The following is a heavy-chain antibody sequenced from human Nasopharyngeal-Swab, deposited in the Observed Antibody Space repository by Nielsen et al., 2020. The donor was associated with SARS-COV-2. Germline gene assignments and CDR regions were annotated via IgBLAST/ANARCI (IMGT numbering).Heavy chain of an antibody. CDR3: ARDTRRDGVDY. D-gene: IGHD5-24*01. V-gene: IGHV4-59*01. CDR1: GGSISSYY. J-gene: IGHJ4*02. Sequence: GSLRLSCTVSGGSISSYYWSWIRQPPGKGLEWIGYIYYSGSTNYNPSLKSRVTISLDTSKNQFSLKLSSVTAADSAVYYCARDTRRDGVDYWGQGTLVTVSS. CDR2: IYYSGST.